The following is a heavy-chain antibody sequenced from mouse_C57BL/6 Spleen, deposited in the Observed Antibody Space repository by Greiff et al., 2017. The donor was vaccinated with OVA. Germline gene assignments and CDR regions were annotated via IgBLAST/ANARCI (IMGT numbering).Heavy chain of an antibody. V-gene: IGHV1-74*01. J-gene: IGHJ4*01. Sequence: QVHVKQPGAELVKPGASVKVSCKASGYTFTSYWMHWVKQRPGQGLEWIGRIHPSDSDTNYNQKFKGKATLTVDKSSSTAYMQLSSLTSEDSAVYYCAPYYSNYGAMDYWGQGTSVTVSS. CDR1: GYTFTSYW. CDR2: IHPSDSDT. CDR3: APYYSNYGAMDY. D-gene: IGHD2-5*01.